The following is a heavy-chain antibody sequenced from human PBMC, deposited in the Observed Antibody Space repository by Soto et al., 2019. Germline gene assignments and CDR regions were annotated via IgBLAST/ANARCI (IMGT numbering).Heavy chain of an antibody. D-gene: IGHD2-2*01. CDR1: GGPFSGDY. J-gene: IGHJ6*03. CDR2: INHSGMT. V-gene: IGHV4-34*01. CDR3: ARRFHRVPAAAYYYYYYMDV. Sequence: PETLSLTCAVYGGPFSGDYWSWIRQPPGKGREWSGEINHSGMTNYNPSLKRRVTISVDTSKNQSSLKLSSVTAEDTAVYYCARRFHRVPAAAYYYYYYMDVWGKGTPVTVSS.